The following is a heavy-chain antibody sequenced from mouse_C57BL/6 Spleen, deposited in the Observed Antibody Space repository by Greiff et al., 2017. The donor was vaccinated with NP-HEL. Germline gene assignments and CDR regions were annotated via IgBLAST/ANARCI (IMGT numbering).Heavy chain of an antibody. J-gene: IGHJ2*01. CDR2: ISYDGSN. CDR1: GYSITSGYY. CDR3: ARGGYYYGSERDYYFDY. Sequence: EVQLQESGPGLVKPSQSLSLTCSVTGYSITSGYYWNWIRQFPGNKLEWMGYISYDGSNNYNPSLKNRISITRDTSKNQFFLKLNSVTTEDTATYYCARGGYYYGSERDYYFDYWGQGTTLTVSS. V-gene: IGHV3-6*01. D-gene: IGHD1-1*01.